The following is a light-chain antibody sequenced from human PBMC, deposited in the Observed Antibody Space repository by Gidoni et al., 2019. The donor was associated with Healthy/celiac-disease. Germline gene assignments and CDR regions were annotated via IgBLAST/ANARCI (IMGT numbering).Light chain of an antibody. CDR1: QSVSSSF. Sequence: IVLTQSPGTLSLSPGERATRSCRASQSVSSSFLAWYQQKPGQAPRLLIDGAASRATGIPDRFSGSGSGTDFTLTISRLEPEDFAVYYCQQYGSSPWTFXXXTKVEIK. CDR2: GAA. V-gene: IGKV3-20*01. J-gene: IGKJ1*01. CDR3: QQYGSSPWT.